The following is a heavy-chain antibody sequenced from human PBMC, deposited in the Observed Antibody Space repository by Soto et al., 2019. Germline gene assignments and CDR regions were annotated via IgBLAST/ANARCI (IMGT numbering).Heavy chain of an antibody. CDR1: GDTFSRST. D-gene: IGHD3-10*01. CDR2: IIPMLGMS. J-gene: IGHJ4*02. Sequence: QVQLVQSGAEVTKPGSSVTVSCTASGDTFSRSTLSWVRQAPGQRLEWMGRIIPMLGMSNSALKFQGRPTXTXDXXTNKVYMHLKSLRSDDTAVYYCATSYGSGSAHFDSWGQGTLVTVSS. V-gene: IGHV1-69*02. CDR3: ATSYGSGSAHFDS.